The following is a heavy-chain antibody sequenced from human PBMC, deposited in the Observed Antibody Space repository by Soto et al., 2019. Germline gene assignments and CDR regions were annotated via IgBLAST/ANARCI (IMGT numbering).Heavy chain of an antibody. CDR3: ARAERPHDYSKFDY. D-gene: IGHD4-4*01. CDR2: IYNGIT. Sequence: QLQLQESGPGLVRPSVTVSLTCSVSGVSLSSTSYYWGWIRQPPGKRPEWIGSIYNGITYYNPSLKSRVTISEDTSKNQFSLKLTSVTAADTAVFYCARAERPHDYSKFDYWGRGMLVTVSS. CDR1: GVSLSSTSYY. J-gene: IGHJ4*01. V-gene: IGHV4-39*02.